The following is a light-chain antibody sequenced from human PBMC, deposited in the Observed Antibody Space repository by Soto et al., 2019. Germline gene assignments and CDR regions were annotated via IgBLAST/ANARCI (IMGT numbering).Light chain of an antibody. V-gene: IGKV3-15*01. Sequence: EMVMTQSPATLSVSPGERATLSCRASRSVGSNLAWYQQKPGQAPRLLIYAAFTRASGFPARFSGGGSGTEFTLTISSLQSEDFAVYYCQQYNNWPRTFGLGTKVDIK. CDR2: AAF. CDR3: QQYNNWPRT. J-gene: IGKJ1*01. CDR1: RSVGSN.